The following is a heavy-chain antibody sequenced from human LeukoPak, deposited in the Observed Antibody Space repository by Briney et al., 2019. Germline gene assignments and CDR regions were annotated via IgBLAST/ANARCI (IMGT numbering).Heavy chain of an antibody. V-gene: IGHV4-59*01. CDR2: IYYSGST. Sequence: SGTLSLTCTVSGGSISSYYWSWIRQPPGKGLEWIGYIYYSGSTNYNPSLKSRVTISVDTSKNQFSLKLSSVTAADTAVYNLARGTYSGYDYGYYYYGMDVWGQGTTVTVSS. CDR1: GGSISSYY. CDR3: ARGTYSGYDYGYYYYGMDV. J-gene: IGHJ6*02. D-gene: IGHD5-12*01.